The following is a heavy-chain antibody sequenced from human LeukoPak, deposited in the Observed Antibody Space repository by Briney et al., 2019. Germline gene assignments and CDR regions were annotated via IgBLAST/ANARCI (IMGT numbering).Heavy chain of an antibody. CDR2: IIPIFGTA. D-gene: IGHD3-10*01. J-gene: IGHJ5*02. CDR3: ARDRQSGFGELAT. Sequence: SVKVSCKASGGTFSSYAISWVRQAPGQGLEWMGGIIPIFGTANYAQKFQGRVTITADESTSTAYMELSSLRSEDTAVYYCARDRQSGFGELATWGQGTLVTVSS. CDR1: GGTFSSYA. V-gene: IGHV1-69*13.